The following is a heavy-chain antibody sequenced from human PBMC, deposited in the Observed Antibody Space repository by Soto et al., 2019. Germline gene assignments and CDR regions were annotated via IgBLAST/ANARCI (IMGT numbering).Heavy chain of an antibody. CDR3: AKGDEYSGYGY. CDR2: ISGSGGST. Sequence: GESLKISCAASGFTFSSYAMSWVRQAPGKGLEWVSAISGSGGSTYYADSVKGRFTISRDNSKNTLYLQMNSLRAEDTAVYYCAKGDEYSGYGYWGQGTLVTVSS. CDR1: GFTFSSYA. J-gene: IGHJ4*02. D-gene: IGHD5-12*01. V-gene: IGHV3-23*01.